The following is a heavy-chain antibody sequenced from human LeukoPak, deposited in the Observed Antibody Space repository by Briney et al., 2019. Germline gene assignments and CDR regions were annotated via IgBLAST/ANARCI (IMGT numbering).Heavy chain of an antibody. Sequence: GGSLRLSCAASGFFFTSSGMNWVRQAPGKGLEWVTFIGSDGSKQYYADSVKGRFSISRDNSRNTVSLQMNSLRLEDTAVYYCATYGSGTSFPYYFESWGQGTLVTVSS. CDR1: GFFFTSSG. J-gene: IGHJ4*02. D-gene: IGHD3-10*01. V-gene: IGHV3-30*02. CDR2: IGSDGSKQ. CDR3: ATYGSGTSFPYYFES.